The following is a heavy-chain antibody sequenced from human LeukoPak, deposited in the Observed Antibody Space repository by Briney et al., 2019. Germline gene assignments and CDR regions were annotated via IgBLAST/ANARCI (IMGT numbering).Heavy chain of an antibody. V-gene: IGHV3-7*01. CDR3: ARDGYRRGYYDFWSGYIDY. CDR1: GFTFSSYW. CDR2: IKQDGSEK. Sequence: PGGSLRLSCAASGFTFSSYWMSWVRQAPGKGLEWVANIKQDGSEKYYVDPVKGRFTISRDNAKNSLYLQMNSLRAEDTAVYYCARDGYRRGYYDFWSGYIDYWGQGTLVTVSS. D-gene: IGHD3-3*01. J-gene: IGHJ4*02.